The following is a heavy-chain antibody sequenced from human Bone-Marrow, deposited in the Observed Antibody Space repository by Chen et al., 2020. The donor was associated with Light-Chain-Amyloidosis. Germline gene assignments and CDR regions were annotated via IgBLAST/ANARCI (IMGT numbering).Heavy chain of an antibody. CDR1: GFNFSSFG. D-gene: IGHD3-10*01. CDR2: VSGSTVST. Sequence: EVQLVESGGGLVQPGGSLRPSCATSGFNFSSFGRSWVRQAPGKGLEWVSTVSGSTVSTYYAGAVKGRFIISRDNSKSTLYLQMNSLRAGDTAVYFCTRKGGYFDFWGQGSLVTVSS. V-gene: IGHV3-23*04. CDR3: TRKGGYFDF. J-gene: IGHJ4*02.